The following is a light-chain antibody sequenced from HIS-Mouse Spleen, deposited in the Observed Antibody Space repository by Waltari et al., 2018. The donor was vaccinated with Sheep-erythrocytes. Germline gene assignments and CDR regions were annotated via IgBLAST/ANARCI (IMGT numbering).Light chain of an antibody. J-gene: IGLJ1*01. CDR2: DVS. CDR3: CSYAGSYNHV. V-gene: IGLV2-11*01. CDR1: SSDVGGYNY. Sequence: QSALTQPRSVSGSPGQSVTISCTGTSSDVGGYNYVSWYQQHPGKAPKPMIYDVSKRPSGVPVRFSGFKSGNTASLTISWLQAEDEADYYCCSYAGSYNHVFATGTKVTVL.